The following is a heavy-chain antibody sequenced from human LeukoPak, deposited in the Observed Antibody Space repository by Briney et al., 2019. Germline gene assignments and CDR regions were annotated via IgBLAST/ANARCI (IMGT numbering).Heavy chain of an antibody. J-gene: IGHJ6*03. CDR1: GYTFTGYY. CDR2: INPNSGGT. D-gene: IGHD4-17*01. Sequence: ASVRLPCKASGYTFTGYYMHWVRQAPGQGLEWMGWINPNSGGTNYAQKFQGRVTMTRDTSISTAYMELSRLRSDDTAVYYCAIGTVTTYYYYMDVWGKGTTVTVSS. CDR3: AIGTVTTYYYYMDV. V-gene: IGHV1-2*02.